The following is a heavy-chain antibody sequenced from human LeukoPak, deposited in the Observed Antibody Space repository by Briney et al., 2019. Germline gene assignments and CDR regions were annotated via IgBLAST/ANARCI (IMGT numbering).Heavy chain of an antibody. CDR1: GFTFSSYA. J-gene: IGHJ4*02. CDR2: TSYDGSNK. Sequence: GGSLRLSCAASGFTFSSYAMHWVRQAPGKGLEWVAVTSYDGSNKYYADSVKGRFTISRDNSKNTVYLQMNSLSAEDAAVYYCVKDDGWVQYANWGQGTLVTVSS. V-gene: IGHV3-30-3*02. D-gene: IGHD5-24*01. CDR3: VKDDGWVQYAN.